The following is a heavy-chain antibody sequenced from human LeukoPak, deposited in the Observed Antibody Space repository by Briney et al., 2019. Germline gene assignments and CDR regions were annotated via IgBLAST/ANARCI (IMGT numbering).Heavy chain of an antibody. Sequence: PGGSLRLSCVASGFTFSTYGMGWVRQAPGKGPEWVAAISTDAHSTYYADSVKGRFTISRDNSKTTLYLQMNTLRAEDTAVYYCAKGHTRYFFTIDNWGQGTLVTVSS. D-gene: IGHD1-26*01. V-gene: IGHV3-23*01. J-gene: IGHJ4*02. CDR2: ISTDAHST. CDR3: AKGHTRYFFTIDN. CDR1: GFTFSTYG.